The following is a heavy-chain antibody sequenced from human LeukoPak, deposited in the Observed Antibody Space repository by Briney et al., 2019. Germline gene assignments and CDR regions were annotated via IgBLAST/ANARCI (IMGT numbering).Heavy chain of an antibody. CDR2: IYHSGST. CDR1: GGSISSGSYY. CDR3: ARTRDITMIVVVITPAGHMDV. Sequence: PSQTLSLTCTVSGGSISSGSYYWSWIRQPAGKGLEWIGRIYHSGSTYYNPSLKSRVTISVDTSKNQFSLKLSSVTAADTAVYYCARTRDITMIVVVITPAGHMDVWGKGTTVTVSS. V-gene: IGHV4-61*02. D-gene: IGHD3-22*01. J-gene: IGHJ6*03.